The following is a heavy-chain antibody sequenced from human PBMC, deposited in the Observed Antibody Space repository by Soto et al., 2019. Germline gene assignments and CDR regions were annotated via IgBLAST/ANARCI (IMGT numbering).Heavy chain of an antibody. CDR3: ARDPSGRYSYFDY. D-gene: IGHD1-26*01. V-gene: IGHV4-38-2*02. Sequence: ASETLSLTCAVSGSSINSGYYWGWVRQPPGKGLQWIGTIYHSGSTYYNPSLNSRVTILVDTTKNQFSLKLSSVTAADTAVYYCARDPSGRYSYFDYWGQGTLVTVSS. J-gene: IGHJ4*01. CDR2: IYHSGST. CDR1: GSSINSGYY.